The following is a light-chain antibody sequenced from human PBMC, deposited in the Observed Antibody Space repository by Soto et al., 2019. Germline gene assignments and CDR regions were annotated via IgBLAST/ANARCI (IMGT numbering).Light chain of an antibody. CDR1: QSVSSN. V-gene: IGKV3-15*01. CDR2: GAS. J-gene: IGKJ2*01. CDR3: QQYVNWPPKYT. Sequence: EIVMTQSPATLSVSPGERATLSCRASQSVSSNLAWYQQIPGQAPRLLIYGASTRATGVPARFSGSGSGTEFTLTISSLQSEDFAVCYCQQYVNWPPKYTFGQGTKLEIK.